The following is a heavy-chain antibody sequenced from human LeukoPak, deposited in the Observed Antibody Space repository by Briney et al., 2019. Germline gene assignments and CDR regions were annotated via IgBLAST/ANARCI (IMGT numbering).Heavy chain of an antibody. V-gene: IGHV3-30*03. J-gene: IGHJ4*02. CDR3: ARDRCGYSSTCPFDY. CDR1: GFTFSSYG. D-gene: IGHD6-13*01. CDR2: ISYDGSNK. Sequence: GRSLRLSCAASGFTFSSYGMHWVRQAPGKGLEWLAFISYDGSNKYYADSVKGRFTISRDNSKNTLYLQMNSLRVEDTAVYYCARDRCGYSSTCPFDYWGQGTLVTASS.